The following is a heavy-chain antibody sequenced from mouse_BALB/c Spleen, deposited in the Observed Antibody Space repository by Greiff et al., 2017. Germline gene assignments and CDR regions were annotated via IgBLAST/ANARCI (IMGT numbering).Heavy chain of an antibody. V-gene: IGHV1S81*02. J-gene: IGHJ2*01. Sequence: VQRVESGAELVKPGASVKLSCKASGYTFTSYYMYWVKQRPGQGLEWIGEINPSNGGTNFNEKFKSKATLTVDKSSSTAYMQLSSLTSEDSAVYYCTRDYYGTGYFDYWGQGTTLTVSS. CDR1: GYTFTSYY. CDR2: INPSNGGT. D-gene: IGHD2-1*01. CDR3: TRDYYGTGYFDY.